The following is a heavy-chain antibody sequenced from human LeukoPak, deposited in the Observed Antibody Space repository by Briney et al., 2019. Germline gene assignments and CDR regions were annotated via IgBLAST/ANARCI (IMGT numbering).Heavy chain of an antibody. J-gene: IGHJ6*03. Sequence: PGGSLRLSCAASGFTFSSYSMNWVRQAPGKGLEWVSVIYSGGSTYYADSVKGRFTISRDNSKNTLYLQMNSLRAEDTAVYYCARYDEHIVVVTAIHYYYYYMDVWGKGTTVTISS. CDR3: ARYDEHIVVVTAIHYYYYYMDV. D-gene: IGHD2-21*02. CDR2: IYSGGST. CDR1: GFTFSSYS. V-gene: IGHV3-53*01.